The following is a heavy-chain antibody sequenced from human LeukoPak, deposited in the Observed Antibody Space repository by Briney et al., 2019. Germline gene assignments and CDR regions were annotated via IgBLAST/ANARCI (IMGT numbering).Heavy chain of an antibody. CDR2: IYYSGST. D-gene: IGHD1-26*01. Sequence: PSETLSLTCTVSGGSISSYYWSWIRQPPGKGLEWIGYIYYSGSTNYNPSLKSRVTISVDTSKNQFSLKLSSVTAADTAVYYCASLYSGSHKWLGYFDLWGRGTLVTVSS. CDR3: ASLYSGSHKWLGYFDL. CDR1: GGSISSYY. J-gene: IGHJ2*01. V-gene: IGHV4-59*01.